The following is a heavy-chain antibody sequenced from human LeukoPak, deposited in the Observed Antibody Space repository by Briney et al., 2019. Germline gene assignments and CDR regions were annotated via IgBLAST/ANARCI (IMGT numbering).Heavy chain of an antibody. V-gene: IGHV4-59*01. Sequence: SETLSLTCTVSGVSISTYYWSWIRQPPGKGLEWIGYISYTGSTNYKPSLRSRVTISEDTPKNQFSLKLSSVTAADTAVYYCATMHGSGWYNYWGQGTLVTVSS. CDR1: GVSISTYY. CDR3: ATMHGSGWYNY. CDR2: ISYTGST. J-gene: IGHJ4*02. D-gene: IGHD6-19*01.